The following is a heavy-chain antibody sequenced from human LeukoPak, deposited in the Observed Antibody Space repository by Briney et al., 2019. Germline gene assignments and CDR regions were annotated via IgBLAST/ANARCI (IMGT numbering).Heavy chain of an antibody. J-gene: IGHJ6*03. Sequence: GGSLRLSCAASGFTFSSYGMHWVRQAPGKGLEWVAVIWYDGSNKYYADSVKGRFTISRDNSKNTLYLQMNSLRAEDTAVYYCARGGLRRKDYYYYYMDVWGKGTTVTVS. V-gene: IGHV3-33*08. D-gene: IGHD3-3*01. CDR1: GFTFSSYG. CDR3: ARGGLRRKDYYYYYMDV. CDR2: IWYDGSNK.